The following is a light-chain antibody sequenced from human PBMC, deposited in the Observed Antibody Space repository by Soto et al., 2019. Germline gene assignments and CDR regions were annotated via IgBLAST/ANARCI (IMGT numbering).Light chain of an antibody. CDR2: EVN. CDR3: CSSVGSPNWV. J-gene: IGLJ3*02. Sequence: QSALTQPASVSGSPGQSITISCTETSSDVGSCNCVSWYQQHPGKAPTLMIYEVNKRPSGVSNRFSGSKSGNTASLTISVLQDEDEADYYCCSSVGSPNWVFGGGTKLTVL. V-gene: IGLV2-23*02. CDR1: SSDVGSCNC.